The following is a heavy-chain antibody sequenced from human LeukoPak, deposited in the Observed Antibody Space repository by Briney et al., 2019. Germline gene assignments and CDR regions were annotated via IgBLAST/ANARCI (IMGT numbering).Heavy chain of an antibody. D-gene: IGHD3-22*01. CDR2: IYYSGST. CDR1: GGSISSSSYY. Sequence: SETLSLTCTVSGGSISSSSYYWGWIRQPPGKGLEWIGSIYYSGSTYYNPSLKSRVTISVDTSKNQFSLKLSSVTAADTAVYYCARREYYYDSSGYPRGARDKFDPWGQGTLVTVSS. CDR3: ARREYYYDSSGYPRGARDKFDP. J-gene: IGHJ5*02. V-gene: IGHV4-39*07.